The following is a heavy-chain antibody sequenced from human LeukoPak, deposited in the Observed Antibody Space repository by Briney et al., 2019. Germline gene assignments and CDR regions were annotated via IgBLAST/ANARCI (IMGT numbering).Heavy chain of an antibody. CDR1: GFTFSSYW. CDR2: IKQDGSEK. V-gene: IGHV3-7*03. CDR3: TKGRGPDS. D-gene: IGHD3-22*01. J-gene: IGHJ3*01. Sequence: GGSLRLSCAASGFTFSSYWMSWVRQAPGKGLEWVASIKQDGSEKYYVDSVKGRFTISRDNAKNSLYLQMNSLRAEDTALYFCTKGRGPDSWGQGTMVTVSS.